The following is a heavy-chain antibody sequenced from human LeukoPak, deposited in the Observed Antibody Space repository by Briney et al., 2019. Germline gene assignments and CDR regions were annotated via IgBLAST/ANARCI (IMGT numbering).Heavy chain of an antibody. D-gene: IGHD6-13*01. CDR1: GFTFSSYS. CDR3: SRWGTYSSSWLGAFDI. Sequence: GGSLRLSCAASGFTFSSYSMTWVRQAPGKGLEWISYISYSSSPIYYADSVKGRFTTSRDNARNSLHLQMNSLRAEDTAVYYCSRWGTYSSSWLGAFDIWGQGTVVTVSS. CDR2: ISYSSSPI. J-gene: IGHJ3*02. V-gene: IGHV3-48*04.